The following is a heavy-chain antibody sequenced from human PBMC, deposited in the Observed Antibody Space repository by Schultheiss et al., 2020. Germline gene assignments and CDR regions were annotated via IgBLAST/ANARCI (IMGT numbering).Heavy chain of an antibody. CDR1: GFSLSNPRMG. D-gene: IGHD4-23*01. CDR3: AHSGGYYYYYGMDV. J-gene: IGHJ6*02. CDR2: IFSNDEK. V-gene: IGHV2-26*01. Sequence: SGPTLVKPTQTLTLTCTFSGFSLSNPRMGVSWIRQPPGKALEWLAHIFSNDEKSYSTSLKSRLTITKDTSKNQVVLTMTNMDPVDTATYYCAHSGGYYYYYGMDVWGQGTTVTVSS.